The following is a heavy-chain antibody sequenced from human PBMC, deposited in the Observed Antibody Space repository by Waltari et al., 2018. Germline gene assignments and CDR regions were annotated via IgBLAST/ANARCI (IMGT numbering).Heavy chain of an antibody. Sequence: VQLVEAGGGVVQPGRSLSLSCASSGLPFSSYAMPWVRQAPGKGLEWVAVISYNGRNTYYVDSVKGRFTISRDNSKKTLYLQMNSLGAEDTAVYYCARDYCDRTNCHGMDVWGQGTTVTVSS. CDR3: ARDYCDRTNCHGMDV. V-gene: IGHV3-30*04. CDR1: GLPFSSYA. D-gene: IGHD3-22*01. J-gene: IGHJ6*02. CDR2: ISYNGRNT.